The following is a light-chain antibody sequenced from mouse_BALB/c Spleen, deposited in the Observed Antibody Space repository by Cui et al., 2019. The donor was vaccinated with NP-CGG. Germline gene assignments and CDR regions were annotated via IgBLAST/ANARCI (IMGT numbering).Light chain of an antibody. Sequence: QAVVTQGSALTTSPGETVTLTCRSSIGAVTTSNYANWVQEKPDHLFTGLIGGTNNRAPGVPARLSGSLIGDKAALTITGAQTEDEAIYFCALWYSNHWVFGGGTKLTVL. J-gene: IGLJ1*01. V-gene: IGLV1*01. CDR2: GTN. CDR3: ALWYSNHWV. CDR1: IGAVTTSNY.